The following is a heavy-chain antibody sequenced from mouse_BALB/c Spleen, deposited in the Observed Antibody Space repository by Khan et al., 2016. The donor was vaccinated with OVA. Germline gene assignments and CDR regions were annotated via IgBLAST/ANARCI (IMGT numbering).Heavy chain of an antibody. V-gene: IGHV1S56*01. D-gene: IGHD2-2*01. Sequence: QVQLKQPGAELVKPGASVKLSCKASGYTFASFDPTWVRQRPEQGREGIGWTLPGDGSTMYNEKSKGRATLTTDKSSSTAYMRVSRLTSEYAAVCLCAGEGGYYDAMSYWGQGSSDTVS. CDR3: AGEGGYYDAMSY. J-gene: IGHJ4*01. CDR2: TLPGDGST. CDR1: GYTFASFD.